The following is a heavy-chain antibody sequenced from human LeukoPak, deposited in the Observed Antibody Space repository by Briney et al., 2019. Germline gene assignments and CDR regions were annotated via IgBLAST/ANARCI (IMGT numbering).Heavy chain of an antibody. D-gene: IGHD1-1*01. Sequence: PSETLYLSCTVSGGSISSYYWSWIRQPPGKGLEWIGYIYYSGSTNYNPSLKSRVTISVDTSKNQFSLKLSSVTAADTAVYYCARHMGLGYTYFYTYFDYWGQGTLVTVSS. CDR2: IYYSGST. CDR1: GGSISSYY. V-gene: IGHV4-59*08. J-gene: IGHJ4*01. CDR3: ARHMGLGYTYFYTYFDY.